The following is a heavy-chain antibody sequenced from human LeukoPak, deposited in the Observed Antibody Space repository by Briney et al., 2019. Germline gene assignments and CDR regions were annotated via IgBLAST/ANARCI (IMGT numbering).Heavy chain of an antibody. CDR2: IYHSGST. D-gene: IGHD1-7*01. J-gene: IGHJ5*02. V-gene: IGHV4-38-2*02. Sequence: SETLSLTCTVSGYSISSGYYWGWIRPPPGKGLEWIGSIYHSGSTYYNPSLKSRVTISVDTSKNQFSLKLSSVTAADTAVYYCARDLVFSWNYDRGWFDPWGQGTLVTVSS. CDR1: GYSISSGYY. CDR3: ARDLVFSWNYDRGWFDP.